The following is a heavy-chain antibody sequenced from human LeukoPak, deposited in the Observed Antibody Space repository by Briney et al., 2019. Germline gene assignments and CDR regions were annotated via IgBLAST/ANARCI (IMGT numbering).Heavy chain of an antibody. Sequence: SETLSRTCAVYGGSFCGSYWSRIRPTPGKGLEWSGEINHSGSTNYNPSLKSRVTISVDKSKNQFSLKLSSVTAADAAVYYCARGREFDSYYFDYWGQGTLVTVSS. CDR2: INHSGST. V-gene: IGHV4-34*01. J-gene: IGHJ4*02. CDR1: GGSFCGSY. D-gene: IGHD3-10*01. CDR3: ARGREFDSYYFDY.